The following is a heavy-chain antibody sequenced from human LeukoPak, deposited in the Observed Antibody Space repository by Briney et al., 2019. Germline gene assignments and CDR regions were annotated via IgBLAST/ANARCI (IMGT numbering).Heavy chain of an antibody. V-gene: IGHV3-23*01. Sequence: GGSVRLSCAASGFTFSSYAMSWVRQAPGKGLDWVSAISGSGDSTYYADSVKGRFTISRDNSKNTLYLQMNSLRAEDTAVYYCAKSSSSPLLFDYWGQGTLVTVSS. CDR3: AKSSSSPLLFDY. D-gene: IGHD6-6*01. CDR2: ISGSGDST. J-gene: IGHJ4*02. CDR1: GFTFSSYA.